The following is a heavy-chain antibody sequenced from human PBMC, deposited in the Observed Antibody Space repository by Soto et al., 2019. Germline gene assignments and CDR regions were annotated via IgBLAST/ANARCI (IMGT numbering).Heavy chain of an antibody. CDR3: AKAVSYSSSCSYYYYGMDV. CDR1: GFTFDDYA. CDR2: ISWDGGST. Sequence: GGSLRLSCAASGFTFDDYAMHWVRQAPGKGLEWVSLISWDGGSTYYADSVKGRFTISRDNSKNSLYLQMNSLRAEDTALYYCAKAVSYSSSCSYYYYGMDVWGQGTTVTVSS. V-gene: IGHV3-43D*03. J-gene: IGHJ6*02. D-gene: IGHD6-13*01.